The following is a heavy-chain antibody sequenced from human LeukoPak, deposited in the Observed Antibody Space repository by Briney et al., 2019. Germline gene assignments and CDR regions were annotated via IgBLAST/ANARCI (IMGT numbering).Heavy chain of an antibody. CDR3: ARARAVAATTDY. CDR2: MNPNSGNT. D-gene: IGHD6-19*01. V-gene: IGHV1-8*01. CDR1: GYTCTSYD. Sequence: ASVKVSCKASGYTCTSYDINWVRQATGQGLEWMGWMNPNSGNTGYAQKFQGRVTMTRNTSISTAYMELSSLRSEDTAVYYCARARAVAATTDYWGQGTLVTVSS. J-gene: IGHJ4*02.